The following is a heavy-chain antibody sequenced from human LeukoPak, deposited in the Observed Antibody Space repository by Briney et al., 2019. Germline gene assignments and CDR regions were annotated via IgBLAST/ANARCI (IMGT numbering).Heavy chain of an antibody. J-gene: IGHJ6*03. CDR1: GGTFSSYA. V-gene: IGHV1-69*05. D-gene: IGHD2-2*01. CDR3: ASSVLCSSTSCYRPYYYYYYMDV. Sequence: GSSVKVSCKASGGTFSSYAISWVRQAPGQGLEWMGGIIPIFGTANYVQKFQGRVTITTDESTSTAYMELSSLRSEDTAVYYCASSVLCSSTSCYRPYYYYYYMDVWGKGTTVTVSS. CDR2: IIPIFGTA.